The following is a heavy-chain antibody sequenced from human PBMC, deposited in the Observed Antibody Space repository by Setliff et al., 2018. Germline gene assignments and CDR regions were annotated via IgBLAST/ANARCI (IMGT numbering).Heavy chain of an antibody. J-gene: IGHJ4*02. CDR2: INPNSGDT. Sequence: ASVKVSCKASGNRFTDHFLHWVRQAPGQGLEWMGWINPNSGDTHSAQKFQDRVTMTIDTSATTVYMELQSLRSDDTAVYYCVRSSAPQVVLAADFDFWGQGTPVTVSS. CDR1: GNRFTDHF. D-gene: IGHD6-19*01. V-gene: IGHV1-2*02. CDR3: VRSSAPQVVLAADFDF.